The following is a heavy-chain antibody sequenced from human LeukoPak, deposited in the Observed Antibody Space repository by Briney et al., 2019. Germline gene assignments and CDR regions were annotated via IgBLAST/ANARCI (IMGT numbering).Heavy chain of an antibody. CDR2: IYYSGST. CDR1: GDSISSYY. J-gene: IGHJ6*03. Sequence: SETLSLTCTVSGDSISSYYWSWIRQPPGKGLEWIGYIYYSGSTNYNPSLKSRVTISLDTSKNQFSLKLSSVNAADRAVYYCARRYDSSLYYYYYMDVWGKGTTVTVSS. CDR3: ARRYDSSLYYYYYMDV. D-gene: IGHD3-22*01. V-gene: IGHV4-59*08.